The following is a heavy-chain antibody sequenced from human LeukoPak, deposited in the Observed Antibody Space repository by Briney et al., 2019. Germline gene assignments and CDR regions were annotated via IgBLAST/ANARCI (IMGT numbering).Heavy chain of an antibody. CDR3: ARDRRMGSGWCTNWFDP. CDR1: GYTFTSYG. D-gene: IGHD6-19*01. J-gene: IGHJ5*02. Sequence: ASVKVSCKASGYTFTSYGIGWVRHAPGQGLEWMGWISAYNGNTNYAQKLQGRVTMTTDPSTSTAYMELRSLRSDRTAVYYCARDRRMGSGWCTNWFDPWGQESLVTVSS. V-gene: IGHV1-18*01. CDR2: ISAYNGNT.